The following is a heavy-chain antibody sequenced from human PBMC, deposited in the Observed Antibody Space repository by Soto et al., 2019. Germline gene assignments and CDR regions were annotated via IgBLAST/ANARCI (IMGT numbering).Heavy chain of an antibody. CDR3: ARDSRTPSGGMDV. J-gene: IGHJ6*02. CDR1: GGSINSGDYH. CDR2: IYYSAST. V-gene: IGHV4-30-4*01. Sequence: SETLSLTCPFSGGSINSGDYHWTWIRQFPGKGLEWIGGIYYSASTYYNPALVSRITISLDTSKNQFSLKLTSVTAADTAVYYCARDSRTPSGGMDVWGQGTTVT.